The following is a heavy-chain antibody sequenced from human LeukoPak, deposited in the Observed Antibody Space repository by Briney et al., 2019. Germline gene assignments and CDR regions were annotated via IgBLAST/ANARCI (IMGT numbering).Heavy chain of an antibody. CDR2: ISSSGSTI. D-gene: IGHD3-9*01. CDR3: ARGDYDILTENWFDP. V-gene: IGHV3-48*03. Sequence: PGGSLRLSCAASGFTFSSYEMNWVRQAPGKGLEWVSYISSSGSTIYYADSVKGRFTISRDNAKNSLYLQMNSLRAEDTAVYYCARGDYDILTENWFDPWGQGTLVTVSS. CDR1: GFTFSSYE. J-gene: IGHJ5*02.